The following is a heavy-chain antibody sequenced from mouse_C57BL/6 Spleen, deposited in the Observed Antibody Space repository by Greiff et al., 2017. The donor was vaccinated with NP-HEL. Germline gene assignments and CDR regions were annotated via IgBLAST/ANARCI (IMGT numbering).Heavy chain of an antibody. D-gene: IGHD4-1*02. CDR2: IWSGGST. CDR1: GFSLTSYG. J-gene: IGHJ2*01. Sequence: VQLQQSGPGLVQPSQCLSITCTVSGFSLTSYGVHWVRQSPGKGLEWLGVIWSGGSTDYNAAFISRLSISKDNSKSQVFFKMNSLQADDTAIYYCARRNQLGRGDYFDYWGQGTTLTVSS. CDR3: ARRNQLGRGDYFDY. V-gene: IGHV2-2*01.